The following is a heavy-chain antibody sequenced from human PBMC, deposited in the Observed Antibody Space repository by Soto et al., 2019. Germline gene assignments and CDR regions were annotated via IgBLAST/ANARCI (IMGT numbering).Heavy chain of an antibody. CDR2: ISGSGGST. CDR3: AKGSASGRPYYFDY. J-gene: IGHJ4*02. Sequence: VQLLESGGGLVQPGGSLRLSCAASGFTFSSYVMSWVRQAPGEGLEWVSAISGSGGSTYYADSVEGRFTISRDISKNTLWLQMSSLRAEDTAVYYCAKGSASGRPYYFDYWGQGTLVSVSS. CDR1: GFTFSSYV. V-gene: IGHV3-23*01. D-gene: IGHD6-6*01.